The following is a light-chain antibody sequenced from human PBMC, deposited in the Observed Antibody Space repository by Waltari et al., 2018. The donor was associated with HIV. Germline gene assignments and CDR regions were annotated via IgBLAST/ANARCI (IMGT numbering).Light chain of an antibody. CDR1: QGISTY. Sequence: DIQLTQSPSFLSASVGDRVTITCRASQGISTYLAWYQQKPGKAPKLLIFLASTLQSGVPSRLSGSGSETEFTLTINSLQPEDFATYYCQQLNTYPRTFGQGTKVEIK. CDR2: LAS. V-gene: IGKV1-9*01. CDR3: QQLNTYPRT. J-gene: IGKJ1*01.